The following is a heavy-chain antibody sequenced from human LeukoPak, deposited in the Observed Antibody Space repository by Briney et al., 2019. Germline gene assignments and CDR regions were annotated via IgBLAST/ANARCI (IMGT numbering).Heavy chain of an antibody. D-gene: IGHD3-10*01. CDR2: IYSGGST. Sequence: GGSLRHSCVASGFTVSSNYMSWVRQAPGKGLEWVSVIYSGGSTYYADSVKGRFTISRDNSKNTLYLQMNSLRAEDTAVYYCAIGSGSYRTPYYYMDVWGTGTTVTVSS. CDR3: AIGSGSYRTPYYYMDV. J-gene: IGHJ6*03. V-gene: IGHV3-53*01. CDR1: GFTVSSNY.